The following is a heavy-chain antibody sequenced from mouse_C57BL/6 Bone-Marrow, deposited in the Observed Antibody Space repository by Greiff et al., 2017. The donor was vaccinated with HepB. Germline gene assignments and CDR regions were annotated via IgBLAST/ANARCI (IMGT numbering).Heavy chain of an antibody. CDR3: ARSNLAWFAY. V-gene: IGHV1-4*01. CDR1: GYTFTSYT. J-gene: IGHJ3*01. CDR2: INPSSGYT. Sequence: QVQLKESGAELARPGASVKMSCKASGYTFTSYTMHWVKQRPGQGLEWIGYINPSSGYTKYNQKFKDKATLTADKSSSTAYMQLSSLTSEDSAVYYCARSNLAWFAYWGQGTLVTVSA. D-gene: IGHD6-1*01.